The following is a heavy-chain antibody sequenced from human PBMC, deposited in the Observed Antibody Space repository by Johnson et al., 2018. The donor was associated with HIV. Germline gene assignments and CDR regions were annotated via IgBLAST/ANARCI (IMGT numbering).Heavy chain of an antibody. V-gene: IGHV3-7*03. D-gene: IGHD5-18*01. CDR2: IKQDGSEK. CDR1: GFTFSSYW. J-gene: IGHJ3*02. CDR3: ARDRGDTAMNDAFDI. Sequence: MLLVESGGGVGQPGRSLRLSCAASGFTFSSYWMSWVRQAPGKGLEWVANIKQDGSEKYDVDSVKGRFTISRDNSKNTMYLQMNSLRAEDTAVYYCARDRGDTAMNDAFDIWGQGTMVTVSS.